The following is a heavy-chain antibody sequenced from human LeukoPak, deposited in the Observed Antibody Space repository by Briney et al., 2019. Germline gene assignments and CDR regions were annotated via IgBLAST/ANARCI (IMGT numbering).Heavy chain of an antibody. Sequence: PAETLSLTCTVSGGSISSSSYYWGWIRQPPGKGLEWIGSIYYGGSIYYNPSLKSRVTISVDTSKNQFSLKLSSVTAADTAVYYCAREGWGYYFDFWGQGTLVTVSS. CDR3: AREGWGYYFDF. CDR2: IYYGGSI. D-gene: IGHD3-16*01. CDR1: GGSISSSSYY. V-gene: IGHV4-39*07. J-gene: IGHJ4*02.